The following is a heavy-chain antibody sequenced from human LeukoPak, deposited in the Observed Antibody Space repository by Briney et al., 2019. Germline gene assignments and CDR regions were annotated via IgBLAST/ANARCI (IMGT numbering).Heavy chain of an antibody. CDR3: AVKQYYYDSGDYGWFDP. J-gene: IGHJ5*02. Sequence: GGSLRLSCAASGFTFSSYWMSWVRQAPGRGLEWVASIKKDGSEQKCVDSVKGRFTISRDNARNSLYLQMNSLRAEDTDVYYCAVKQYYYDSGDYGWFDPWGQGTLVTVSS. CDR1: GFTFSSYW. V-gene: IGHV3-7*01. CDR2: IKKDGSEQ. D-gene: IGHD3-22*01.